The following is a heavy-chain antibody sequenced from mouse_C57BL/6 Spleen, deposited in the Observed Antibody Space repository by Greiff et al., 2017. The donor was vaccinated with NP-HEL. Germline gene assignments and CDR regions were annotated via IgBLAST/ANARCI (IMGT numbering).Heavy chain of an antibody. D-gene: IGHD2-5*01. CDR2: IYPRDGST. J-gene: IGHJ3*01. CDR1: GYTFTSYD. V-gene: IGHV1-85*01. CDR3: ARSGLDYSNYDAWFAY. Sequence: QVQLKQSGPELVKPGASVKLSCKASGYTFTSYDINWVKQRPGQGLEWIGWIYPRDGSTKYNEKFKGKATLTVDTSSSTAYMELHSLTSEDSAVYFCARSGLDYSNYDAWFAYWGQGTLVTVSA.